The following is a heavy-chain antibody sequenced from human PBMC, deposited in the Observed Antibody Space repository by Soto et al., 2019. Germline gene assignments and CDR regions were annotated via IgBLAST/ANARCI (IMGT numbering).Heavy chain of an antibody. CDR1: GFTFSSYG. CDR2: ISYDGSNK. D-gene: IGHD3-22*01. J-gene: IGHJ4*02. CDR3: AKDREYYDSSGYYSILGY. V-gene: IGHV3-30*18. Sequence: ESGGGVVQPGRSLRLSCAASGFTFSSYGMHWVRQAPGKGLEWVAVISYDGSNKYYADSVKGRFTISRDNSKNTLYLQMNSLRAEDTAVYYCAKDREYYDSSGYYSILGYWGQGTLVTVSS.